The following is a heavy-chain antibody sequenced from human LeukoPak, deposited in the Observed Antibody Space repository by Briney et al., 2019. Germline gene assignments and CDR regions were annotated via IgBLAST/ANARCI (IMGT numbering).Heavy chain of an antibody. D-gene: IGHD3-3*01. J-gene: IGHJ6*03. V-gene: IGHV3-30*02. Sequence: GGSLRLSCAASGFTFSNSGMYWVRQAPGKGLEWVAFIRFDGSSKDYANSVKGRFTISRDNSKNTLYLQMNSLRGEDTAVYYCAKDGGYYYYMDVWGKGTTVTVSS. CDR2: IRFDGSSK. CDR3: AKDGGYYYYMDV. CDR1: GFTFSNSG.